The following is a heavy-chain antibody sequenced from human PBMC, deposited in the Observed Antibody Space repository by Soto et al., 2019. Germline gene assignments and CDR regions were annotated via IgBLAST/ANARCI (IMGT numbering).Heavy chain of an antibody. CDR1: GYAFSNYG. CDR2: ISPYNGNT. V-gene: IGHV1-18*04. D-gene: IGHD5-12*01. CDR3: ATSYDSGFDP. Sequence: QIQLVQSGAAVKKPGASVRVSCKASGYAFSNYGISWIRQAPGLGLEWMGWISPYNGNTDYAQRLQGRVTMTTDTSTNTAYMELRSLTSDDTAVYYCATSYDSGFDPWGQGTLVTVSS. J-gene: IGHJ5*02.